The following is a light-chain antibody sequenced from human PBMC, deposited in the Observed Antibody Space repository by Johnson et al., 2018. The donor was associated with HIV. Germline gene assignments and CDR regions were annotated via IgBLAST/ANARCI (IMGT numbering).Light chain of an antibody. CDR1: SSNIGSNT. CDR2: RNN. Sequence: QPVLTQPPSASGPPGQRVTISCSGSSSNIGSNTVNWYQQLPGTAPKLLIYRNNQRPSGVPDRFSGSKSGTSATLGITGLQTGDEADYYCGAWDRSLTAGSYVFGTVTKVTVL. V-gene: IGLV1-44*01. CDR3: GAWDRSLTAGSYV. J-gene: IGLJ1*01.